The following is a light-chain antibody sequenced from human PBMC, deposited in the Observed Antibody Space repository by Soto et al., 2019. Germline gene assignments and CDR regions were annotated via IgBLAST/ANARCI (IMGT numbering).Light chain of an antibody. CDR1: NSDVGAYNY. Sequence: QSALTQPASVSGSPGQSITISCTGSNSDVGAYNYVSWYQQHPGKAPKLIIYEVNNRPSGVSHRFSGSKSGNTASLTISGLQADDEADYTISSTRVFGGGTKVTVL. J-gene: IGLJ3*02. CDR3: SSTRV. V-gene: IGLV2-14*01. CDR2: EVN.